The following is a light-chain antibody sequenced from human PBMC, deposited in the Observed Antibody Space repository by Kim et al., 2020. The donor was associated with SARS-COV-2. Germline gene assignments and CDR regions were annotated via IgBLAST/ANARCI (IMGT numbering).Light chain of an antibody. CDR2: DVN. Sequence: QSALTQPASVSGSPGQSITISCTGTSSDVGGFNYVSWYQQHPGNAPKLMIYDVNKRPSGVSNRFSGSKSGNTASLTISGLQAEDEADYSCSSYTSSSTFVFGTGTKVTVL. CDR1: SSDVGGFNY. V-gene: IGLV2-14*01. CDR3: SSYTSSSTFV. J-gene: IGLJ1*01.